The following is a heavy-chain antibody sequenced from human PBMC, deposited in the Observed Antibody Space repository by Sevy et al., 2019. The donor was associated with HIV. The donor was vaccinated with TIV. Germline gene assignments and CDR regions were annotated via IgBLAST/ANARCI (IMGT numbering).Heavy chain of an antibody. CDR1: GFTFSSYA. V-gene: IGHV3-23*01. CDR2: ISGSGGST. CDR3: AKGDGDSQRAFDI. D-gene: IGHD3-10*01. J-gene: IGHJ3*02. Sequence: GGSLRLSCAASGFTFSSYAMSWVRQAPGKGLEWVSAISGSGGSTYYADSVKGWFTISRDNSKNTLYLQMNSLRAEDTAVYYCAKGDGDSQRAFDIWGQGTMVTVSS.